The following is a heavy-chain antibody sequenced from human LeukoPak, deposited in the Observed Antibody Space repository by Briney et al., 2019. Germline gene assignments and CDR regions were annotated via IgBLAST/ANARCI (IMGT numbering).Heavy chain of an antibody. V-gene: IGHV4-59*01. CDR1: GGSISSYY. CDR2: IYYSGST. D-gene: IGHD6-19*01. CDR3: ARMYSSGWYFDL. Sequence: PSETLSLTCDVSGGSISSYYWSWIRQPPGKGLEWIGYIYYSGSTNYNSSLKSRVTISVDTSKSQLSLKLSSVTAADTAVYYCARMYSSGWYFDLWGRGTLVTVSS. J-gene: IGHJ2*01.